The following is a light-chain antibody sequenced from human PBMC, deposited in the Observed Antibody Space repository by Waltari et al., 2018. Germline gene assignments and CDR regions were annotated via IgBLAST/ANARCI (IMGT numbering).Light chain of an antibody. J-gene: IGKJ1*01. CDR1: QSISTF. Sequence: DIQMTQSPSSLSASVGDSFTITCRASQSISTFLNWYQQKPGKAPKLLIYASSNLQSEVPSRFSGSGSGTDFTLTISSLQPEDFATYYCQQTYSTPRTFGQGTKVEIK. V-gene: IGKV1-39*01. CDR2: ASS. CDR3: QQTYSTPRT.